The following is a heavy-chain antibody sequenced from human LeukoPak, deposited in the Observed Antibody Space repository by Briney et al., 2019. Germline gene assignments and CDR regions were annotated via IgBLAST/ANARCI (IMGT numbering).Heavy chain of an antibody. CDR3: TKWDLNDGFDI. CDR1: GFTFSGSA. V-gene: IGHV3-73*01. CDR2: ISSKTNNYAT. J-gene: IGHJ3*02. D-gene: IGHD1-26*01. Sequence: GGFLTLSCAASGFTFSGSAIHWVRQASGKGLEWVGRISSKTNNYATAYAASVKGRFTISRDDSKNTAYLQMNSLKTEDTAVYYCTKWDLNDGFDIWGQGTMVTVSS.